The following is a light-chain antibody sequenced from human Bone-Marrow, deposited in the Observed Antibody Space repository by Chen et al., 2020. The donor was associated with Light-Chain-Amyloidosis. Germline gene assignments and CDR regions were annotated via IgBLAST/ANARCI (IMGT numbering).Light chain of an antibody. Sequence: QSALTQPASVSGSPGQSITISCAGNSSDVGGYNFVSWYQQNAGKVPRLIIYEVNHRPSGVSSRFSAPKACNTASLAISGLQAEDGGDYYCSSYRSGSYVLFGGGTKLTVL. CDR3: SSYRSGSYVL. CDR1: SSDVGGYNF. J-gene: IGLJ2*01. V-gene: IGLV2-14*01. CDR2: EVN.